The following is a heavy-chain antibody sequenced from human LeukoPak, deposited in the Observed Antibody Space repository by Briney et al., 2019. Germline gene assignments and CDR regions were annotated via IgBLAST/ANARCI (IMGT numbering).Heavy chain of an antibody. Sequence: RASVKVSCKASGYTFTGYYMHWVRQAPGQGLEWMGWINPNSGGTNYAQKFQGRVTMTRDTSISTAYMELSRLRSDDAAVYYCARGGYWWLLYYFYYYYMDVWGKGTTVTVSS. D-gene: IGHD2-2*03. CDR3: ARGGYWWLLYYFYYYYMDV. CDR2: INPNSGGT. V-gene: IGHV1-2*02. J-gene: IGHJ6*03. CDR1: GYTFTGYY.